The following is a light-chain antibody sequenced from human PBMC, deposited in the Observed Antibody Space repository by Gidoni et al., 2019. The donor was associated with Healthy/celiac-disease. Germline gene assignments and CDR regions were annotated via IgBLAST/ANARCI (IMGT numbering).Light chain of an antibody. CDR3: QQSYSTPPFT. CDR2: AAS. J-gene: IGKJ3*01. CDR1: QSISSY. Sequence: DSQMTQSPSSLSASVGDRVTITCRASQSISSYLNWYQQKPGKAPKLLIYAASSLQSGVPSRFSGSGSGTYFTLTLSSLQPEDFATYYCQQSYSTPPFTFGPGTKVDIK. V-gene: IGKV1-39*01.